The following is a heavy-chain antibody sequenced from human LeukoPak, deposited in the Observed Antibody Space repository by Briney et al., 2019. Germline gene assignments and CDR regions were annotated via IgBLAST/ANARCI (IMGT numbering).Heavy chain of an antibody. Sequence: PSETLSLTCAVYGGSLSGYYWSWIRQPPGKGLEWIGEINHSGSTNYNPSLKSRVTISVDTSKNQFSLKLSSVTAADTAVYYCARRGVGSSTSCYSYWGQGTLVTVSS. J-gene: IGHJ4*02. CDR1: GGSLSGYY. CDR3: ARRGVGSSTSCYSY. CDR2: INHSGST. D-gene: IGHD2-2*01. V-gene: IGHV4-34*01.